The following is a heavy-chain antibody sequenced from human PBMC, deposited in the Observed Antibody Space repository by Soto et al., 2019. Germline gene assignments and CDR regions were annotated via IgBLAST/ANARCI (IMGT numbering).Heavy chain of an antibody. CDR3: ARTKMVLLWFGELLVSWFDP. CDR1: GGSFSGYY. V-gene: IGHV4-34*01. D-gene: IGHD3-10*01. Sequence: PSETLSLTCAVYGGSFSGYYWSWIRQPPGKGLEWIGEINHSGSTNYNPSLKSRVTISVDTSKNQLSLKLSSVTAADTAVYYCARTKMVLLWFGELLVSWFDPWGQGTLVTVSS. J-gene: IGHJ5*02. CDR2: INHSGST.